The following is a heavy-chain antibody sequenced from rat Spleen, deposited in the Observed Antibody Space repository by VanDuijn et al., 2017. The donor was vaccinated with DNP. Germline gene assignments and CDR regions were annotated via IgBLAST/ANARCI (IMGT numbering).Heavy chain of an antibody. J-gene: IGHJ2*01. V-gene: IGHV5-22*01. CDR1: GFTFNNYY. CDR3: ARHNVNYGTYFDY. D-gene: IGHD1-11*01. Sequence: EVQLVESGGGLVQPGRSLKLSCAASGFTFNNYYMAWVRQAPTKGLEWVAYISYDGRTYSGDSVKGRFTISRDDTRRTLYLLMNSLRSEDTATYYCARHNVNYGTYFDYWGQGVMVTVSS. CDR2: ISYDGRT.